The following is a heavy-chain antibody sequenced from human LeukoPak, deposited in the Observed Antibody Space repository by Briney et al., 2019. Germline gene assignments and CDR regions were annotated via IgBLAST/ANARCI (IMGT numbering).Heavy chain of an antibody. J-gene: IGHJ3*01. V-gene: IGHV1-2*02. CDR1: GYTFTGYY. CDR3: ARIRDGYNDAYDL. Sequence: ASVEVSCKASGYTFTGYYIHWVRQAPGQGLEWMGWINPNSGGTNYAQKFQGRVTLTRDTSTSTVYMELSSLRSEDTAIYYCARIRDGYNDAYDLWGQGTVVTVPS. CDR2: INPNSGGT. D-gene: IGHD5-24*01.